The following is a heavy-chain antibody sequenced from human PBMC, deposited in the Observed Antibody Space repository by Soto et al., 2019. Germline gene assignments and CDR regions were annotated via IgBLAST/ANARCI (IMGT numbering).Heavy chain of an antibody. V-gene: IGHV4-39*01. D-gene: IGHD5-18*01. Sequence: SETLSLTCTVSGGSISSSSYYWGWIRQPPGKGLEWIGSIYYSGSTYYNPSLKSRVTISVDTSKNQFSLKLSSVTAADTAVYYCACIFSGGYGNGFYYYGMDVWGQGTTDIVSS. CDR1: GGSISSSSYY. CDR2: IYYSGST. CDR3: ACIFSGGYGNGFYYYGMDV. J-gene: IGHJ6*02.